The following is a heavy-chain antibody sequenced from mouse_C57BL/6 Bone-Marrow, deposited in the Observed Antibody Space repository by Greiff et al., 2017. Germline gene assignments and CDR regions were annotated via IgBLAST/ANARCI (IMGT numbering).Heavy chain of an antibody. V-gene: IGHV1-64*01. CDR2: IHPNSGST. CDR3: ARLTKGFAY. CDR1: GYTFTSYW. J-gene: IGHJ3*01. D-gene: IGHD1-1*01. Sequence: QVQLKQPGAELVKPGASVKLSCKASGYTFTSYWMHWVKQRPGQGLEWIGMIHPNSGSTNYNEKFKSKATLTVDNSSSTAYMQLSSLTSEVAAVYCCARLTKGFAYWGQGTLVTVSA.